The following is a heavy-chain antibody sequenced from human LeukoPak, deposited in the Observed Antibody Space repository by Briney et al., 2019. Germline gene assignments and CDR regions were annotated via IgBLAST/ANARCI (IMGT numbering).Heavy chain of an antibody. Sequence: GGSXRLSCAASGFTFSNYGMHWVRQAPDKGLEWVAFLQNHGSDIHYADSVEGRFTISRDNSKNTLYLQMNSLRPEDTAVYYCARGPGDYPKGWFDPWGQGTLVTVSS. CDR1: GFTFSNYG. V-gene: IGHV3-30*02. J-gene: IGHJ5*02. CDR2: LQNHGSDI. CDR3: ARGPGDYPKGWFDP. D-gene: IGHD4-17*01.